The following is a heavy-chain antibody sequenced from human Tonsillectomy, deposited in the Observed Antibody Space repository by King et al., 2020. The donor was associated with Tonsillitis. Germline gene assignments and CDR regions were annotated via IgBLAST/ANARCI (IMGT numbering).Heavy chain of an antibody. Sequence: EVQLVESGGGLVQPGGSLRLSCAASGFTFSSYAMSWVRQAPGKGLEWVSTISGSGGSTYYADSVKGRFTISRDNSKNTLYLQMNSLRAENTAVYYCAKAPRLLYGSGSYYPYYFDSWGQGTLVTVSS. CDR3: AKAPRLLYGSGSYYPYYFDS. D-gene: IGHD3-10*01. CDR2: ISGSGGST. J-gene: IGHJ4*02. CDR1: GFTFSSYA. V-gene: IGHV3-23*04.